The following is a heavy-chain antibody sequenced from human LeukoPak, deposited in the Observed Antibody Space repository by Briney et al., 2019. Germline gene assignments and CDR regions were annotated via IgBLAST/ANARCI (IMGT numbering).Heavy chain of an antibody. CDR3: ARGSRRWLQSGMDG. J-gene: IGHJ6*02. CDR1: GGSISSGSYY. V-gene: IGHV4-61*02. D-gene: IGHD5-24*01. CDR2: IYASGST. Sequence: ASETLSLTCTVSGGSISSGSYYWSWIRQPAGKGLEWIGRIYASGSTNYNPSLKSRFTISVDTSKNQFSLKLSSVTAADTAVYYCARGSRRWLQSGMDGWGQGTTVTVSS.